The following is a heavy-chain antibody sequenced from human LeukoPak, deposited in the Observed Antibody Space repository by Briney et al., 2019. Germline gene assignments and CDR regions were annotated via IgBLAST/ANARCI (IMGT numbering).Heavy chain of an antibody. V-gene: IGHV3-7*03. CDR2: IKPDGNRK. Sequence: GGSLRLSCEASGFTFSNYWMSWVRQAPGKGLEWVANIKPDGNRKYYVDSVKGRFTISRDNAKNSLYLQMNSLRAEDTAVYYCARDQSSGDYAGGVDYWGQGTLVTVSS. CDR1: GFTFSNYW. J-gene: IGHJ4*02. CDR3: ARDQSSGDYAGGVDY. D-gene: IGHD4-17*01.